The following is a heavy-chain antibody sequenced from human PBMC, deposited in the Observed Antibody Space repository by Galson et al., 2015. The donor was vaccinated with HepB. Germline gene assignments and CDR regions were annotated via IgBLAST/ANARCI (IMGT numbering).Heavy chain of an antibody. D-gene: IGHD6-19*01. Sequence: SVKVSCKASGYTFTSYAMHWVRQAPGQRLEWMGWINAGNGNTKYSQKFQGRVTITRDTSASTAYMELSSLRSEDTAVYYCARGIVRSSYSSGWPLGRGYFDYWGQGTLVTVSS. V-gene: IGHV1-3*01. CDR2: INAGNGNT. CDR1: GYTFTSYA. CDR3: ARGIVRSSYSSGWPLGRGYFDY. J-gene: IGHJ4*02.